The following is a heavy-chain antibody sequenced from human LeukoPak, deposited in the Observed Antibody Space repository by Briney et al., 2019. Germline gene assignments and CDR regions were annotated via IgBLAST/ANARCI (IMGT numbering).Heavy chain of an antibody. CDR3: ARLFYDSSGYGIAYRSGYYYMDV. V-gene: IGHV5-51*01. D-gene: IGHD3-22*01. J-gene: IGHJ6*03. CDR1: GYVFSSYG. Sequence: GASLQISGKCAGYVFSSYGICWGRQLPGKGLERMGISSPGDSKTRYSPSCQGQVTISADKSITTAYLEWSSLKASDTAMYYCARLFYDSSGYGIAYRSGYYYMDVWGKGTTVTVSS. CDR2: SSPGDSKT.